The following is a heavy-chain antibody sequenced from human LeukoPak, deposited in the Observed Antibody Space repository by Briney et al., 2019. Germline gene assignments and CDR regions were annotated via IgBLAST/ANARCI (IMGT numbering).Heavy chain of an antibody. D-gene: IGHD4-23*01. V-gene: IGHV1-2*02. Sequence: ASVKVSCEVSGYTFTVYYMHWVRQAPGQGLEWLGWINPNSGGTNYAQNFQGRVTMTRDTSISTFYMELSRLRSDDTAVYYCARDQGHGGNAWDYWGQGTLVTVSS. CDR2: INPNSGGT. CDR1: GYTFTVYY. J-gene: IGHJ4*02. CDR3: ARDQGHGGNAWDY.